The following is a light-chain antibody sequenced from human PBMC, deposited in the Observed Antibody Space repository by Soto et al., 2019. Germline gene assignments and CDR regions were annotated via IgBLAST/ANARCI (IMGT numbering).Light chain of an antibody. CDR1: QSVSIL. J-gene: IGKJ3*01. CDR2: AAS. CDR3: QQHGSWGIT. Sequence: EIVMTQSPATVSVSQGERATLSCRASQSVSILLAWYQQKPGQAPRLLMYAASSRAAGIPDRFSGSGSGTDFTLTISGLEPEDFAVYYCQQHGSWGITFGPGTKVDIK. V-gene: IGKV3-20*01.